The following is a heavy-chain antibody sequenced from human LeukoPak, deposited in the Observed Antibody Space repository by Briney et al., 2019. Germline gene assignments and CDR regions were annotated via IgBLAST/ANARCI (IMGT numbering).Heavy chain of an antibody. Sequence: GGSLRLSCAASGFTFSSYAMSWVRQAPGKGLEWVSAISGSGGSTYYADSVKGRFTISRDNYKNTLYRQMNSLRAEDTAVYYCAKDPDYGDDYWYFDLWGRGTLVTVSS. CDR1: GFTFSSYA. D-gene: IGHD4-17*01. CDR2: ISGSGGST. J-gene: IGHJ2*01. V-gene: IGHV3-23*01. CDR3: AKDPDYGDDYWYFDL.